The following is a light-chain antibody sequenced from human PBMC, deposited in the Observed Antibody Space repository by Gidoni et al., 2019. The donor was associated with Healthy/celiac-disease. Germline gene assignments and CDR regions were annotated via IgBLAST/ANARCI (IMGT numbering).Light chain of an antibody. CDR1: QGISNY. Sequence: DVQMTPSPSSLSASVGDRVTITCRASQGISNYLAWYQQKPGKVPKLLIYAASTLQSGVPSRFSGSGSGTDFTLTISSLQPEDVATYYCQKYNSAPSFGGGTKVEIK. CDR3: QKYNSAPS. J-gene: IGKJ4*01. V-gene: IGKV1-27*01. CDR2: AAS.